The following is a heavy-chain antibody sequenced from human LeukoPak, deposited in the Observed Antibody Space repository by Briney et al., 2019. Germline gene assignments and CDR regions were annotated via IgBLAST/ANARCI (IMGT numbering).Heavy chain of an antibody. CDR2: ISGSGGST. V-gene: IGHV3-23*01. Sequence: GGSLRLSCAASGFTFSSYAMSWVRQAPGKGLEWVSAISGSGGSTYYADSVKGRFTISRDNSKDTLYLQMNSLRAEDTAVYYCAKAHYYDSSGYSDYWGQGTLVTVSS. J-gene: IGHJ4*02. CDR1: GFTFSSYA. CDR3: AKAHYYDSSGYSDY. D-gene: IGHD3-22*01.